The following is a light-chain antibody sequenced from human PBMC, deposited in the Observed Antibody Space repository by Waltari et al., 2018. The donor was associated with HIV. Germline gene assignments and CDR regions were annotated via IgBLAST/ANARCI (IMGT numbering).Light chain of an antibody. J-gene: IGKJ1*01. CDR3: MQGSHWPRT. CDR2: KVS. V-gene: IGKV2-30*01. Sequence: DVVLTQSPLSLPVTLGQPASISCRSNQSLVYSDGNTYLNWFLQRPGQSPRRLIYKVSNRGSGVPDRFGGSGSGTDFTLKISRVEAEDVGVYSCMQGSHWPRTFGQGTKVEIK. CDR1: QSLVYSDGNTY.